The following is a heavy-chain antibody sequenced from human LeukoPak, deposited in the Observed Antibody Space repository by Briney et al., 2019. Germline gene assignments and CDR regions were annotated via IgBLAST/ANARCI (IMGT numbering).Heavy chain of an antibody. Sequence: GGSLRLSCVASGFTFSTYPMSWVRQAAGKGLEWVAAISGGGVNTYYADSVKGRFTISRDESKNTLYLQMNSLRAEDTAVYYCAKSVGYHSDRSGYYWLGTFDSWGQGTLVTVSS. J-gene: IGHJ4*02. CDR3: AKSVGYHSDRSGYYWLGTFDS. D-gene: IGHD3-22*01. V-gene: IGHV3-23*01. CDR1: GFTFSTYP. CDR2: ISGGGVNT.